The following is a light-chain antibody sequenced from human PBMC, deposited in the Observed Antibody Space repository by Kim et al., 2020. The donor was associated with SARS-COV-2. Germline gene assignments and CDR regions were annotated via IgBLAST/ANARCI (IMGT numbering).Light chain of an antibody. V-gene: IGKV3-15*01. CDR3: QHYNDWPYT. CDR1: QSVSSN. Sequence: SVSPGERATLSCRASQSVSSNLAWYQEKPGQAPRLLIYGASSRATGIPARFSGSGSGTEFTLTISSPQSEDFAVYYCQHYNDWPYTFGQGTKLEI. CDR2: GAS. J-gene: IGKJ2*01.